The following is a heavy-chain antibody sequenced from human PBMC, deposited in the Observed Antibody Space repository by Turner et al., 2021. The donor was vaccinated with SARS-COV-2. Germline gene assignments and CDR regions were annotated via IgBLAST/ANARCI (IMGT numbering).Heavy chain of an antibody. D-gene: IGHD3-22*01. CDR2: ISGSGGTT. CDR1: GFTFSSYA. CDR3: AKAERGMIVVGITLFDY. V-gene: IGHV3-23*01. Sequence: EVQLLESGGGLVQPGGSLRLSCAASGFTFSSYAMSWVRQDKGKGREWVSEISGSGGTTYYADTVKGRFTIARENAKNTRVRQMNRLRAEDKAVYYCAKAERGMIVVGITLFDYWGQGNLVNVYS. J-gene: IGHJ4*02.